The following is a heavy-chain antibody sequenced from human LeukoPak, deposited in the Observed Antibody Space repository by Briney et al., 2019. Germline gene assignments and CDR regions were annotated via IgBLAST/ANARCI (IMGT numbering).Heavy chain of an antibody. Sequence: SETLSLTCTVSGGSISSYYWSWIRQPAGKGLEWIGRIYTSGSTNYNPSLKSRVTMSVDTSKNQFSLKLSSVTAADTAVYYCAREPAYDMLTGYRFFYYYMDVWGKGTTVTVSS. D-gene: IGHD3-9*01. CDR1: GGSISSYY. J-gene: IGHJ6*03. CDR2: IYTSGST. V-gene: IGHV4-4*07. CDR3: AREPAYDMLTGYRFFYYYMDV.